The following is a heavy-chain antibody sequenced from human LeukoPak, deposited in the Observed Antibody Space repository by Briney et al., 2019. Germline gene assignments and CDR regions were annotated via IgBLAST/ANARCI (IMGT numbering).Heavy chain of an antibody. J-gene: IGHJ4*02. Sequence: GGSLRLSCAASGFTFTSYTMNWVRQAPGKGLEWDSSISSSTSYIYYADSVKGRFTISRDNAKNSLYLQMNSLRAEDAAVYYCARAGRRYFDFFDYWGQGTLVTVSS. CDR3: ARAGRRYFDFFDY. CDR2: ISSSTSYI. V-gene: IGHV3-21*01. D-gene: IGHD3-9*01. CDR1: GFTFTSYT.